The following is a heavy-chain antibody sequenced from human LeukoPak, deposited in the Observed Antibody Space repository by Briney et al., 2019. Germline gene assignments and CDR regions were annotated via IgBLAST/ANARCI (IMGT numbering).Heavy chain of an antibody. D-gene: IGHD5-24*01. CDR3: ARDGVIDTYNWDYSDH. V-gene: IGHV3-30*04. J-gene: IGHJ4*02. CDR2: VSYDGSQD. Sequence: GGSLRLSCAASGFTFSSYAMHWVRQAPGKGLEWVAVVSYDGSQDSYADSVKGRFTISRDNSRNTVSLQMNSLRSEDTAVYYCARDGVIDTYNWDYSDHWGQGTLVTVSS. CDR1: GFTFSSYA.